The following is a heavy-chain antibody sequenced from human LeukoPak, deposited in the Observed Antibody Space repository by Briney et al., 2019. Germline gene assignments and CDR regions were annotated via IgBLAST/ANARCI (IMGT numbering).Heavy chain of an antibody. J-gene: IGHJ4*02. CDR1: GYFFSDYY. D-gene: IGHD1-1*01. CDR2: IDPEDGET. CDR3: STVHVLDPF. V-gene: IGHV1-69-2*01. Sequence: GASVKVSCKASGYFFSDYYMNWVRQAPGKGFEWMGRIDPEDGETIFAKKFKDRVTIRADKSTNTAYMELRSLTSEDTALYYCSTVHVLDPFWGQGTLVSVSS.